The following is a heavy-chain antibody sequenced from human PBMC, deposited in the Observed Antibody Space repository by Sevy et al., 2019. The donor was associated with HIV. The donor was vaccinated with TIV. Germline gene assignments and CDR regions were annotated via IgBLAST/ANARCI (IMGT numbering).Heavy chain of an antibody. J-gene: IGHJ6*02. CDR1: GFTFSSYG. CDR2: ISYDGSNK. D-gene: IGHD3-9*01. Sequence: GGSLRLSCAASGFTFSSYGMHWVRQAPGKGLEWVAVISYDGSNKYYADSVKGRFTISRDNSKNTLYLQMNSLRAEDTAVCYCAKDGRGAYYDILTGGGMDVWGQGTTVTVSS. V-gene: IGHV3-30*18. CDR3: AKDGRGAYYDILTGGGMDV.